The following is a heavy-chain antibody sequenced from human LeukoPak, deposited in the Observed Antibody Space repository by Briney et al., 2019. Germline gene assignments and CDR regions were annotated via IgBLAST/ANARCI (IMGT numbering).Heavy chain of an antibody. V-gene: IGHV1-18*01. CDR3: ARFWVFGADPSPPYHQVMDV. D-gene: IGHD3-3*01. CDR1: GFPFNTHA. Sequence: ASVKVSCRASGFPFNTHAVAWVRQAPGQGVGGLGWISGYNGDTEYARTFQGRVVMTKDTYVTTAYMELSSLTSDDTAVYYCARFWVFGADPSPPYHQVMDVWGQGTTVTVSS. CDR2: ISGYNGDT. J-gene: IGHJ6*02.